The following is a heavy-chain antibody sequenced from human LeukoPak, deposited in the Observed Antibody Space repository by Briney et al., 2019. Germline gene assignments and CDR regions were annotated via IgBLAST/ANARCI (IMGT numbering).Heavy chain of an antibody. CDR1: GYTFTGYY. V-gene: IGHV1-2*02. Sequence: GASVTVSCKASGYTFTGYYIHWVRQAPGQGLEWMGWISPNSGVTNYAQKFQDRVTMTRDTSINTAYMEVTRLTSDDTAMFYCARALGDYYETSVFQVYWGQGTLVTVSS. J-gene: IGHJ4*02. CDR2: ISPNSGVT. CDR3: ARALGDYYETSVFQVY. D-gene: IGHD3-22*01.